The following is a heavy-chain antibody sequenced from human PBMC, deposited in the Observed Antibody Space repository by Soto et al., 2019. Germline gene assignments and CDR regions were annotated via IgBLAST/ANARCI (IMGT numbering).Heavy chain of an antibody. CDR3: ARDMTSDY. J-gene: IGHJ4*02. Sequence: ASVKVSCKASGYTFTNYGISWVRQAPGQGLEWMGWINAYNGSTKYSQKYQGRVTITRDTSASTAYMELSSLRSEDTAVYYCARDMTSDYWGQGTLVTVSS. CDR2: INAYNGST. V-gene: IGHV1-18*01. CDR1: GYTFTNYG. D-gene: IGHD2-21*02.